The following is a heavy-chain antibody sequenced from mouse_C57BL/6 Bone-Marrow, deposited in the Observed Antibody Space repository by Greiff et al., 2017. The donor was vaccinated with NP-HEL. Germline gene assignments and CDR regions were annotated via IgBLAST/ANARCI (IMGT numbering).Heavy chain of an antibody. CDR2: ISDGGSYT. V-gene: IGHV5-4*01. J-gene: IGHJ2*01. CDR3: ARDGYGSIGDY. Sequence: EVQGVESGGGLVKPGGSLKLSCAASGFTFSSYAMSWVRQTPEKRLEWVATISDGGSYTYYPDNVKGRFTISRDNAKNNLYLQMSHLKSEDTAMYYCARDGYGSIGDYWGQGTTLTVSS. CDR1: GFTFSSYA. D-gene: IGHD1-1*01.